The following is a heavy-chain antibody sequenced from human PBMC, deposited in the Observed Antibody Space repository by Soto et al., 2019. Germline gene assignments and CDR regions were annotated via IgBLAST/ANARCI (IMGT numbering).Heavy chain of an antibody. J-gene: IGHJ4*02. V-gene: IGHV3-53*01. D-gene: IGHD5-18*01. Sequence: EVQLVESGGGLIPPGGSLRLSCAASGFLVNSAYMTWVRQAPGKGLEWLSMINSDGSTLYAESVKGRFTISRDNSKNRLDLQMNSLRAEDTAMYYCARRGYSFASRYWGQGTLVIVTP. CDR3: ARRGYSFASRY. CDR2: INSDGST. CDR1: GFLVNSAY.